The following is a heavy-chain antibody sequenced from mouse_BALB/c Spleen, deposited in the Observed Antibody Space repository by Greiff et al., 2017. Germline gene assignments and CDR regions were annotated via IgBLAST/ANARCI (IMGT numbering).Heavy chain of an antibody. V-gene: IGHV1-26*01. CDR3: ASSGGYYRRFDY. CDR1: GYTFTGYS. Sequence: EVQLQQSGPELVKPGASMKISCKASGYTFTGYSMNWVKQSPGKNLEWIGLINPYNGGTSYNQKFKGKATLTVDKSSSTAYMELLSLTSEDSAVYSYASSGGYYRRFDYWGQGTTLTVSS. CDR2: INPYNGGT. J-gene: IGHJ2*01. D-gene: IGHD2-3*01.